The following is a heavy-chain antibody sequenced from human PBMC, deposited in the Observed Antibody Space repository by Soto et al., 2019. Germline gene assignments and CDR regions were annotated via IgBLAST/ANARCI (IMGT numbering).Heavy chain of an antibody. J-gene: IGHJ5*01. Sequence: PSETLSLTCSVSGDSISTVDYFWAWIRQPPGQTLEYIGYIYKSATTYYNPSFESRVAISLDTSKSQFSLTVTSVTAGDTAVYFCAXGRYCLTGSCFPNWFDSWGRGTLVTVSS. CDR2: IYKSATT. CDR1: GDSISTVDYF. V-gene: IGHV4-30-4*08. CDR3: AXGRYCLTGSCFPNWFDS. D-gene: IGHD2-15*01.